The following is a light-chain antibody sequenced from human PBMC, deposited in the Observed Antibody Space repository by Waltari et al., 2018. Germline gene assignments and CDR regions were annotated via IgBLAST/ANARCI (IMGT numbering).Light chain of an antibody. Sequence: SSELSQPPSISVSPGQTASIICSGDKVGDAYTSWYQQKPGQSPLLIIYQDTKRPSGIPERFSGSNSGNTATLTIGGTQPVDEADYYCQAWNTFILFGGGTKLPVL. J-gene: IGLJ2*01. CDR2: QDT. CDR3: QAWNTFIL. V-gene: IGLV3-1*01. CDR1: KVGDAY.